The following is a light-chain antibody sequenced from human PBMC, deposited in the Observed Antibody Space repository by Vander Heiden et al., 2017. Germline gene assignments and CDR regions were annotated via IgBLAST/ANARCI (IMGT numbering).Light chain of an antibody. CDR3: QSYDSSLSGSV. J-gene: IGLJ1*01. Sequence: QSVLTQSPSVSGAPGQRVTISCTGSSSKLLIYGNNNRPSGVPDRFSGSKSGTSASLAITGLQAEDEADYYCQSYDSSLSGSVFGTGTKV. CDR2: GNN. V-gene: IGLV1-40*01. CDR1: SSK.